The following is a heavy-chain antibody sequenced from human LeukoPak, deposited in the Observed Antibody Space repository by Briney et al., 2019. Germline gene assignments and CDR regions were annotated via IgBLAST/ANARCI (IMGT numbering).Heavy chain of an antibody. Sequence: SETLSLTCTVSGGSISSSNYFWGWIRQPPGKGLEWIGNIYYSGNTYYSGNTYYNPSLKSRVTISKDTSKSQFSLRLTSVTAADTAVYYCARDRLLEDRDYHYYYYMDVWGIGTTVTVSS. CDR3: ARDRLLEDRDYHYYYYMDV. CDR2: IYYSGNTYYSGNT. D-gene: IGHD1-1*01. CDR1: GGSISSSNYF. V-gene: IGHV4-39*07. J-gene: IGHJ6*03.